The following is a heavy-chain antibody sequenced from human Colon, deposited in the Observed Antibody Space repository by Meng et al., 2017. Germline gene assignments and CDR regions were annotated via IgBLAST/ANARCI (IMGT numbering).Heavy chain of an antibody. D-gene: IGHD1-14*01. J-gene: IGHJ4*02. V-gene: IGHV3-30*04. Sequence: QVQLVESGGGVVQPGWSLRLSCVAFGINFNTYAMHWVRQAPGKGLEWVAVISSDANYKYYAASVQGRFSISRDNSENTVYLQMNSLRPEDMSTYYCASSHNLYLVYWGQGTLVTVSS. CDR3: ASSHNLYLVY. CDR2: ISSDANYK. CDR1: GINFNTYA.